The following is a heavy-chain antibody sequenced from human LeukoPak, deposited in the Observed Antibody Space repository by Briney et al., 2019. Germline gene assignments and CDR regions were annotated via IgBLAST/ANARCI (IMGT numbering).Heavy chain of an antibody. V-gene: IGHV4-34*01. CDR1: VGSFSGYY. J-gene: IGHJ4*02. CDR3: ARGISPDY. CDR2: INHSGST. Sequence: ETLSLTCAVYVGSFSGYYWSWIRKSPGKGLEWIGEINHSGSTNYNPSLKNRVTISVDPSKNQFSLKLSSVTAADTAVYYCARGISPDYWGQGTLVTVSS.